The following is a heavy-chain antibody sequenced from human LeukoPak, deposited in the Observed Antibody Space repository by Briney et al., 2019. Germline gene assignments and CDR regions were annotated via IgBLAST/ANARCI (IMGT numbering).Heavy chain of an antibody. CDR2: INPSGGST. J-gene: IGHJ4*02. CDR1: GYTFTSYC. CDR3: ATGGYTRLMASDY. D-gene: IGHD5-18*01. V-gene: IGHV1-46*01. Sequence: GASVKVSCKASGYTFTSYCMHWVRQAPGQGLEWMGIINPSGGSTSYAQKFQGRVTMTRDTSTSTVYMELSSLRSEDTAVYYCATGGYTRLMASDYWGQGTLVTVST.